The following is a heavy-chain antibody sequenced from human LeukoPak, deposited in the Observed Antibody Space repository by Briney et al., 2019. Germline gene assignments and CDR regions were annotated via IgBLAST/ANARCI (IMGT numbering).Heavy chain of an antibody. V-gene: IGHV1-8*02. CDR1: GYTFTSYG. CDR2: MNPNSGNT. Sequence: ASVKVSCKASGYTFTSYGISWVRQAPGQGLEWMGWMNPNSGNTGYAQKFQGRVTMTRNTSISTAYMELSSLRSEDTAVYYCARGAYYGSGSYLAYWGQGTLVTVSS. D-gene: IGHD3-10*01. J-gene: IGHJ4*02. CDR3: ARGAYYGSGSYLAY.